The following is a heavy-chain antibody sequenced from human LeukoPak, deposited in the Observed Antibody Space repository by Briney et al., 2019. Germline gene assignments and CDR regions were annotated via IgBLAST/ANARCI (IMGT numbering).Heavy chain of an antibody. D-gene: IGHD6-19*01. J-gene: IGHJ4*02. V-gene: IGHV1-2*02. CDR2: INPNSGGT. Sequence: ASVKVSCKASGYTFTGYYIYWVRQAPGQGLEWMGWINPNSGGTNYAQKFQGRVTMTRDTSISTTYMELSSLRSEDTAVYYCASEEIAVAGSHFDYWGQGTLVTVSS. CDR1: GYTFTGYY. CDR3: ASEEIAVAGSHFDY.